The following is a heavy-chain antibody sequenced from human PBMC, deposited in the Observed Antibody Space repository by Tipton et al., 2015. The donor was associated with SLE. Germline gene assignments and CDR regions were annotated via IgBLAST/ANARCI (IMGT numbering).Heavy chain of an antibody. CDR2: IYYSGST. J-gene: IGHJ4*02. Sequence: TLSLTCNVSGGSISSSSYYWGWIRQPPGKGLEWIGSIYYSGSTYYNPSLKSRVTISVDTSKSQFSLRLRSVTAADTAVYYCARRDYNYGLDYWGQGTLVTVSS. V-gene: IGHV4-39*07. D-gene: IGHD4-17*01. CDR1: GGSISSSSYY. CDR3: ARRDYNYGLDY.